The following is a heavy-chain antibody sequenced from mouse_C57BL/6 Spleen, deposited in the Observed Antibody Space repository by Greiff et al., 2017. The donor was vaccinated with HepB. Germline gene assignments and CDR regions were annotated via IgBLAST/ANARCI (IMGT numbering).Heavy chain of an antibody. Sequence: VQLQQPGAELVRPGYSVKLSCKASGYTFNSYWLHWVKQRPIQGLEWMGNIDSSDSETHYNQKFKDKATLTVDKSSSTAYMQLSSLTSEDSAVYYCARERKTAQASGGFAYWGQGTLVTVSA. CDR2: IDSSDSET. CDR3: ARERKTAQASGGFAY. D-gene: IGHD3-2*02. J-gene: IGHJ3*01. V-gene: IGHV1-52*01. CDR1: GYTFNSYW.